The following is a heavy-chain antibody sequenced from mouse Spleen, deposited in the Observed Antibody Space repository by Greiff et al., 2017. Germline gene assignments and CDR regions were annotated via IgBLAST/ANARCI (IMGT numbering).Heavy chain of an antibody. J-gene: IGHJ3*01. CDR1: GFSLTSYG. Sequence: VHLVESGPGLVAPSQSLSITCTISGFSLTSYGVHWVRQPPGKGLEWLVVIWSDGSTTYNSALKSRLSISKDNSKSQVFLKMNSLQTDDTAMYYCARPYDYDWGFAYWGQGTLVTVSA. V-gene: IGHV2-6-1*01. CDR2: IWSDGST. D-gene: IGHD2-4*01. CDR3: ARPYDYDWGFAY.